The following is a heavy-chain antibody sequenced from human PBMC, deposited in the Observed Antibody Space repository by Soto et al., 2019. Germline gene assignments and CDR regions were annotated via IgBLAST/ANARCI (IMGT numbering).Heavy chain of an antibody. V-gene: IGHV3-7*01. CDR1: GFTFSTYW. CDR3: ARGGYCSSTSCSLFDY. CDR2: IRQDGSQK. Sequence: PGGSLRLSCAASGFTFSTYWMSWVRQAPGKGLEWVANIRQDGSQKYYVDSVKGRFTISRDNAKNSLYLQMNSPRADDTAVYYCARGGYCSSTSCSLFDYWGQGTLVTVSS. D-gene: IGHD2-2*03. J-gene: IGHJ4*02.